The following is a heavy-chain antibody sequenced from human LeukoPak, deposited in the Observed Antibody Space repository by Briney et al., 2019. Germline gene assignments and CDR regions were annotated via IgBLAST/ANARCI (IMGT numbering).Heavy chain of an antibody. Sequence: NLGESLKISCKGSGYSFTSYWIGWVRQMPGKGLEWMGIIYPGDSDTRYSPSFQGQVTISADKPISTAYLQWSSLKASDTAMYYCASQGAFYCSSTSCSSVWGQGTLVTVSS. J-gene: IGHJ4*02. CDR1: GYSFTSYW. V-gene: IGHV5-51*01. D-gene: IGHD2-2*01. CDR3: ASQGAFYCSSTSCSSV. CDR2: IYPGDSDT.